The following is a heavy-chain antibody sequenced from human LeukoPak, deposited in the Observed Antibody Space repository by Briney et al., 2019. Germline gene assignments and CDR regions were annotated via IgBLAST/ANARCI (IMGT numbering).Heavy chain of an antibody. CDR2: IYYSGST. D-gene: IGHD4-23*01. CDR1: GGSINNYY. J-gene: IGHJ3*02. CDR3: ARVSNDYSGNGAFDI. V-gene: IGHV4-59*01. Sequence: PSETLSLTCTVSGGSINNYYWLWIRQSPGKGLEWIAYIYYSGSTNYNPSLESRVTISVDTSNNQFSLKLSSVTAADTAVYFCARVSNDYSGNGAFDIWGQGTMVTVSS.